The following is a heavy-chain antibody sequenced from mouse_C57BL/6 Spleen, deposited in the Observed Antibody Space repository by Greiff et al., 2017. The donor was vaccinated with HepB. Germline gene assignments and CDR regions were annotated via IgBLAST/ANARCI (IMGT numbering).Heavy chain of an antibody. Sequence: EVQLQQSGPVLVKPGASVKMSCKASGYTFTDYYMNWVKQSHGKSLEWIGVINPYNGGTSYNQKFKGKATLTVDKSSSTAYMELNSLTSEDSAVYYCARGGITTVVEGAAYWGQGTTLTVSS. J-gene: IGHJ2*01. CDR2: INPYNGGT. CDR1: GYTFTDYY. CDR3: ARGGITTVVEGAAY. V-gene: IGHV1-19*01. D-gene: IGHD1-1*01.